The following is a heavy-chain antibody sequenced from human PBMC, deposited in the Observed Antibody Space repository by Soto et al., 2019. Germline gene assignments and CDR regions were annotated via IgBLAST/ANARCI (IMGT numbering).Heavy chain of an antibody. CDR1: GGSFSGYY. V-gene: IGHV4-34*01. J-gene: IGHJ4*02. CDR3: ARGHRMATRTYDY. D-gene: IGHD5-12*01. CDR2: INHSGST. Sequence: PSETLSLTCAVYGGSFSGYYWSWIRQPPGKGLEWIGEINHSGSTNYNPSLKSRVTISVDTSKNQFSLKLSSVTAADTAVYCCARGHRMATRTYDYWGQGTLVTVSS.